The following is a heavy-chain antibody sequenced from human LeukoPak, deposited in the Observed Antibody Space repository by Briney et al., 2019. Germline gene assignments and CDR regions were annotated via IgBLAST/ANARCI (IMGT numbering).Heavy chain of an antibody. D-gene: IGHD6-6*01. J-gene: IGHJ4*02. Sequence: SETLSLTCTVSGGSITSYYWTYILHPAGKGLAWIGRIHTSGSTNYNPSLKSRVTMSVDTSKNQFSLNLSSVTAADTAMYYCAREFSGTSIAARVFDSWGQGTLVTVSS. V-gene: IGHV4-4*07. CDR1: GGSITSYY. CDR2: IHTSGST. CDR3: AREFSGTSIAARVFDS.